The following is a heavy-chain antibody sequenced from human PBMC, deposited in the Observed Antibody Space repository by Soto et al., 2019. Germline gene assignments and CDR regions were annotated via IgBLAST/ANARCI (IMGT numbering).Heavy chain of an antibody. D-gene: IGHD2-2*01. CDR1: GSTLTELS. J-gene: IGHJ5*02. CDR2: FDPEDGST. Sequence: GASVKVSCKVSGSTLTELSIHWVRQAPGKGLEWMGGFDPEDGSTMYAQRFQGRLTMTEDTSTDTAYMELRSLRSDDTAVYYCARVVPGAEAWFGPWGQGTLVTVSS. V-gene: IGHV1-24*01. CDR3: ARVVPGAEAWFGP.